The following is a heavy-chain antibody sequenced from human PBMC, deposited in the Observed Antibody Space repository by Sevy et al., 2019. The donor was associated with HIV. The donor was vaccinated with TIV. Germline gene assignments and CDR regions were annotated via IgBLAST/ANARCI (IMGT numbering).Heavy chain of an antibody. CDR3: ARVGDAQQLVQNYFDY. D-gene: IGHD6-13*01. Sequence: SETLSLTCTVSGGSISSYYWSWIRQPPGKGLEWIGYIYYSGSTNYNPSLKSRVTISVDTSKNQFSLKLSSVTAADTAAYYCARVGDAQQLVQNYFDYWGQGTLVTVSS. CDR2: IYYSGST. J-gene: IGHJ4*02. V-gene: IGHV4-59*01. CDR1: GGSISSYY.